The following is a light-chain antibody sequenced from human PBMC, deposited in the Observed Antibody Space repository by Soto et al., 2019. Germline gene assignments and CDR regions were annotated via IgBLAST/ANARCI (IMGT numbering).Light chain of an antibody. CDR1: SSNIGSNS. J-gene: IGLJ2*01. V-gene: IGLV1-44*01. Sequence: QSVLTQPPSASGTPGQRVTISCSGSSSNIGSNSANWYQQLPGTAPKLVMYSTNQRPSGVPDRFSGSKSGTSASLAISDLQSEDEAGYYCAAWDDTLNGHVVFGGGTKLTVL. CDR2: STN. CDR3: AAWDDTLNGHVV.